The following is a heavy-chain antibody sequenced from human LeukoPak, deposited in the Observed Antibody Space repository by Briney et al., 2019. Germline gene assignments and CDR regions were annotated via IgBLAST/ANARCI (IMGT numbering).Heavy chain of an antibody. V-gene: IGHV4-59*08. CDR1: GGSINTYY. CDR3: ARRLPDYYDDGGYFDY. J-gene: IGHJ4*02. D-gene: IGHD3-22*01. CDR2: VYSSGST. Sequence: SEILALTCTVSGGSINTYYWNWIRQPPGKGLEWIGYVYSSGSTNYNPSLKSRVTISADTSRNQFSLNLNSVTAADTAVYYCARRLPDYYDDGGYFDYWGQGTPVTVSP.